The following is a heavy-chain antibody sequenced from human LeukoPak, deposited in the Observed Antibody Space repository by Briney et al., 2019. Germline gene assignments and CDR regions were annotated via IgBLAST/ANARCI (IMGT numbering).Heavy chain of an antibody. CDR1: GGSISGYY. CDR3: ASRVKDDSSGYLYFD. Sequence: SETLSLTCTVSGGSISGYYWSWIRQPPGKGLEWIGEINHSGSTNYNPSLKSRVTISVDTSKNQFSLKLSSVTAADTAVYYCASRVKDDSSGYLYFDWGQGTLVTVSS. CDR2: INHSGST. J-gene: IGHJ4*02. D-gene: IGHD3-22*01. V-gene: IGHV4-34*01.